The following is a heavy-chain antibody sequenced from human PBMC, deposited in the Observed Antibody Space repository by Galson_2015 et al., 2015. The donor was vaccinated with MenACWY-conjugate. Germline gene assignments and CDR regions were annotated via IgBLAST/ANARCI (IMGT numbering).Heavy chain of an antibody. J-gene: IGHJ6*03. V-gene: IGHV1-46*03. CDR2: INPSGGST. CDR3: ASQSGSWLPAQHYYYYYYMDV. D-gene: IGHD6-13*01. CDR1: GYTFTSYY. Sequence: SVKVSCKASGYTFTSYYMHWVRQAPGQGLEWMGIINPSGGSTSYAQKFQGRVTMTRDTSTSTVYMELSSLRSEDTAVYYCASQSGSWLPAQHYYYYYYMDVWGKGTTVTVSS.